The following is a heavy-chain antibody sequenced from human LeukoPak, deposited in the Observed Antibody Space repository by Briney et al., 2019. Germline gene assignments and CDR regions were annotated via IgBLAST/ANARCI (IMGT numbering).Heavy chain of an antibody. V-gene: IGHV3-30*18. CDR1: GFTFSSYG. J-gene: IGHJ4*02. D-gene: IGHD2-15*01. CDR2: ISYDGSNK. Sequence: GGSLRLSCAASGFTFSSYGMLWVGPAPGKGRKGVAVISYDGSNKYYGDSVKGRFTISRDKSKNTLYLQTNSLRAEDTAVYYCAKDICSGGSCPGHFDYWGQGTLVTVSS. CDR3: AKDICSGGSCPGHFDY.